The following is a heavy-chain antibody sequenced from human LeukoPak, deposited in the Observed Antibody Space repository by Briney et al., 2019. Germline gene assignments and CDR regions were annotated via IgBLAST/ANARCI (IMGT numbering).Heavy chain of an antibody. V-gene: IGHV4-59*12. J-gene: IGHJ4*02. D-gene: IGHD6-19*01. CDR1: GGSISSYY. CDR3: AREEFGSGWYSNFDY. CDR2: IYYSGST. Sequence: LSVTLSLTCTVSGGSISSYYWSWIRQPPGKGLEWIGYIYYSGSTNYNPSLKSRVTISVDTSKNQFSLKLSSVTAADTAVYYCAREEFGSGWYSNFDYWGQGTLVTVSS.